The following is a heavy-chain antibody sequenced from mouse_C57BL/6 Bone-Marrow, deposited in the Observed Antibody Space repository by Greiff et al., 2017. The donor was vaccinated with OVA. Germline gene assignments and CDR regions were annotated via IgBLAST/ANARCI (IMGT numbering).Heavy chain of an antibody. CDR2: IDPETGGT. J-gene: IGHJ3*01. D-gene: IGHD2-4*01. CDR1: GYTFTDYE. V-gene: IGHV1-15*01. CDR3: TRWILYDYAAWFAY. Sequence: QVQLQQSGAELVRPGASVTLSCKASGYTFTDYEMHWVKQTPVHGLEWIGAIDPETGGTAYNQKFKGKAILTADNSSSTAYMELRSLTSEDSAVYYCTRWILYDYAAWFAYWGQGTLVTVSA.